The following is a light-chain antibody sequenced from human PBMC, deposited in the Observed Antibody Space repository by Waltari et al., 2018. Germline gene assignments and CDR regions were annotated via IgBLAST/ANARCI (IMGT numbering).Light chain of an antibody. J-gene: IGKJ4*01. Sequence: EIVMTQSPATLSCSPGVRAILSCRASQSVSGYLAWYQQKPGQAPRLLIYSASTRVTGIPARFSGSGSGTEFTLTISSLQSEDFAVYHCQQYNDWLAPTFGGGTKVEI. CDR2: SAS. V-gene: IGKV3-15*01. CDR3: QQYNDWLAPT. CDR1: QSVSGY.